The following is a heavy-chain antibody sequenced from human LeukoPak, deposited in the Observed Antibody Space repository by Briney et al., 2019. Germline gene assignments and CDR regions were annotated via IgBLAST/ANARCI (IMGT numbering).Heavy chain of an antibody. J-gene: IGHJ5*02. CDR2: MNPNSGNT. CDR3: ARPYGGSPNNWFDP. V-gene: IGHV1-8*01. Sequence: ASVKVSCKASGYTFTSYDINWVRQATGQGLEWMGCMNPNSGNTGYAQKFQGRVTMTRNTSISTAYVELSSLRSEDTAVYYCARPYGGSPNNWFDPWGQGTLVTVSS. CDR1: GYTFTSYD. D-gene: IGHD4-23*01.